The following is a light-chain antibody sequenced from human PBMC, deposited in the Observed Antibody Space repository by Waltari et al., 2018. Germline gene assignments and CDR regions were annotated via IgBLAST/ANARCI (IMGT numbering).Light chain of an antibody. J-gene: IGLJ2*01. CDR2: DVS. CDR3: ISYTTSDTMI. V-gene: IGLV2-14*03. Sequence: QSALTQPASVSGSPGQSITISCTGTSSDVGAYHYVSWYQQHPGKVPKLIIYDVSHRPSGVSFRFSDSKSDNTASLTISGLQAEDEADYYCISYTTSDTMIFGGGTKLTVL. CDR1: SSDVGAYHY.